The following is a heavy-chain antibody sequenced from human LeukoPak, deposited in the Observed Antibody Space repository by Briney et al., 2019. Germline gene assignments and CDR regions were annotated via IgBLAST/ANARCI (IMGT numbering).Heavy chain of an antibody. CDR2: IYYSGST. D-gene: IGHD5-18*01. V-gene: IGHV4-31*03. CDR1: GGSISSGGYY. CDR3: ARASGVCLGYSYGSFFQH. J-gene: IGHJ1*01. Sequence: TSETLSLTYTVSGGSISSGGYYWSWIRQHPGKGLEWIGYIYYSGSTYYNPSLKSRVTISVDTSKNQFSLKLSSVTAADTAVYYCARASGVCLGYSYGSFFQHWGQGTLVTVSS.